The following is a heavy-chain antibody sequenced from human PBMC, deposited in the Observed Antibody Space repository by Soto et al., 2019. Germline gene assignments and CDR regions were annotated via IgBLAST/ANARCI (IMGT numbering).Heavy chain of an antibody. CDR3: MLGSGWKDFDY. D-gene: IGHD3-22*01. CDR1: GGSISGSSNY. V-gene: IGHV4-39*01. CDR2: IYYSGST. J-gene: IGHJ4*02. Sequence: SETLSLTCTVSGGSISGSSNYWGWIRQPPGEGLEWIGNIYYSGSTFYNPSLKSRLTISVDTSKNQFSLKLSSVTAADTAVYYCMLGSGWKDFDYWGQGTLVTVSS.